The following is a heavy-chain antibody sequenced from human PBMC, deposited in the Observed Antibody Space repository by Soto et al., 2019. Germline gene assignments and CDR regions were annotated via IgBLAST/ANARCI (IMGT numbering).Heavy chain of an antibody. CDR3: ASDEGGDSLEDY. J-gene: IGHJ4*02. V-gene: IGHV4-4*07. CDR2: IYTRGST. Sequence: QVELPGSGPGPGKPSETLSLPRPFSGGFLSRYYWSWVRPARGEGLAWIGRIYTRGSTNYNPSLKSRVTMSVDTSKNQFSLRLSSVTAADTAVYYCASDEGGDSLEDYWGQGTLVTVSS. CDR1: GGFLSRYY. D-gene: IGHD2-21*02.